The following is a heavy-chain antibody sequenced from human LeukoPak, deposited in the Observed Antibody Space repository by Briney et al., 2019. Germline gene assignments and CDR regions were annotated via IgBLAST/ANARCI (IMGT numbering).Heavy chain of an antibody. CDR1: GFTFSSFA. CDR3: AREIYSNSDHDDAFDI. V-gene: IGHV3-21*01. J-gene: IGHJ3*02. D-gene: IGHD5-12*01. CDR2: ISRSSDYI. Sequence: PGGSLRLTCAASGFTFSSFAMYWVRQAPGKGLEWLSSISRSSDYIYYADSLKGRFTISRDNARNSLYLQMSSLRAEDTALYYCAREIYSNSDHDDAFDIWGQGTMVTVSS.